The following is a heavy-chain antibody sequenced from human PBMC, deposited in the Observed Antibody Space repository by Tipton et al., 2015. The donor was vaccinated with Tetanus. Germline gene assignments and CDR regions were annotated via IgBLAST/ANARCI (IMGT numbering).Heavy chain of an antibody. Sequence: SLRLSCAASGFTFDDYAMHWVRQAPGKGLEWVSGISWNSGSIGYADSVKGRFTISRDNAKNTLYLQMNSLRAEDTALYYCAKDRGSMGWYDCCHPFALGTLVPVSS. J-gene: IGHJ5*02. D-gene: IGHD6-19*01. CDR1: GFTFDDYA. CDR3: AKDRGSMGWYDCCHP. V-gene: IGHV3-9*01. CDR2: ISWNSGSI.